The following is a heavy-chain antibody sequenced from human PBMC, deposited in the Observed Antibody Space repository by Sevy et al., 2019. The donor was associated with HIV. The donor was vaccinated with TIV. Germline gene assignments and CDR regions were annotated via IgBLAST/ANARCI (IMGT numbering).Heavy chain of an antibody. V-gene: IGHV4-39*01. D-gene: IGHD6-19*01. CDR3: VSGRSSPSPFDF. CDR2: IYYSSGKS. CDR1: GGSIGRSDYY. J-gene: IGHJ4*02. Sequence: SETLSLTCSVSGGSIGRSDYYWGWIRQPPGKGLEWIGTIYYSSGKSYYNSSLKSRVTISLDTSKNQFSLRLSSVTAAETAVYYCVSGRSSPSPFDFWGQGTLVTVSS.